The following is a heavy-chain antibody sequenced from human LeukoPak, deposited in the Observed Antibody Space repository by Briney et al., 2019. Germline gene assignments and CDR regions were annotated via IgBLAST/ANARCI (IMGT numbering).Heavy chain of an antibody. CDR1: GGSISSSSYY. Sequence: SETLSLTCTVSGGSISSSSYYWGWIRQPPGKGLEWIGSIYYSGSTYYNPSLKSRVTISVGTSKNQFSLKLSSVTTADTAVYYCASFSLIVVVPAASKNWFDPWGQGTLVTVSS. V-gene: IGHV4-39*07. D-gene: IGHD2-2*01. CDR2: IYYSGST. CDR3: ASFSLIVVVPAASKNWFDP. J-gene: IGHJ5*02.